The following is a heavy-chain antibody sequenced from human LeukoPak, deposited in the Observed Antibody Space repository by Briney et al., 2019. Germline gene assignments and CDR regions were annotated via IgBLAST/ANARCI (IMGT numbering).Heavy chain of an antibody. J-gene: IGHJ3*02. V-gene: IGHV5-51*01. Sequence: GESLKISSKGSGYSFTSYWIGWVRQMPGKGLEWMGIIYPGDSDTRYSPSFQGQVTISADKSISTAYLQWSSLKASDTAMYYCARRYCSSTSCYAFDIWGQGTMVTVSS. CDR3: ARRYCSSTSCYAFDI. D-gene: IGHD2-2*01. CDR2: IYPGDSDT. CDR1: GYSFTSYW.